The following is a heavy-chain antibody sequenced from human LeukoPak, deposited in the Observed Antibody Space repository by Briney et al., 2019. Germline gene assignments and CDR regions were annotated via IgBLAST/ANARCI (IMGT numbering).Heavy chain of an antibody. V-gene: IGHV1-46*01. CDR2: INPSGGST. D-gene: IGHD2-15*01. Sequence: ASVKVSCKASGYTFTSYYMHWVRQAPGQGLEWMGIINPSGGSTSYAQKFQGRVTMTRDTSTSTVYMELSSLRSEDTAVYYCARVGYCSGGSCYRGSDNFDNWGQGTLVTVSS. J-gene: IGHJ4*02. CDR1: GYTFTSYY. CDR3: ARVGYCSGGSCYRGSDNFDN.